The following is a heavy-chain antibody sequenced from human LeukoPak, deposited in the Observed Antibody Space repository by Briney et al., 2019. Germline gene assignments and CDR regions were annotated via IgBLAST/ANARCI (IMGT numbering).Heavy chain of an antibody. CDR1: GFSSYS. V-gene: IGHV3-21*01. D-gene: IGHD3-16*01. Sequence: GGSLRLSCAASGFSSYSLNWVRQAPGKGLEWVSSISSGSDYIYYADSVKGRFTISRDNAKNSLYLQMNSLRAEDTAIYYCARDSWGTHAYWGQGTLVTVSS. CDR3: ARDSWGTHAY. J-gene: IGHJ4*02. CDR2: ISSGSDYI.